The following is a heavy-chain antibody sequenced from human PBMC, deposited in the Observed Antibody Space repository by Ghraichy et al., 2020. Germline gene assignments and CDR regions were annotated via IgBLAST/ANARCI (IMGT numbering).Heavy chain of an antibody. CDR3: ARGGSGSYPRDDAFDN. CDR1: GFTFSSYT. D-gene: IGHD3-10*01. V-gene: IGHV3-21*01. CDR2: ISSSGTYV. J-gene: IGHJ3*02. Sequence: GESLNISCAASGFTFSSYTMTLVRQAPGKGLEWVSSISSSGTYVYYGDSVKGRFTISRDNAKQSLFLQMNTLRAEDTAVYYCARGGSGSYPRDDAFDNWGQGTLFTVSS.